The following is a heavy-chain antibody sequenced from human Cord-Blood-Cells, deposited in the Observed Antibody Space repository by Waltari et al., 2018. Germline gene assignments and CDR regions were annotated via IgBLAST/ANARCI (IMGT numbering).Heavy chain of an antibody. CDR2: INPGDCDT. CDR1: GYTFTIYW. Sequence: DVQLLQPGAGGQKPGESPTISCMDTGYTFTIYWIGGVRPVNGKGLEWMGSINPGDCDTRYRPYFQGQVTITADKSISTAYLQWSSLKASDTAMYYCARGAASGTPSDLGFDYWGQGTLVTVSS. CDR3: ARGAASGTPSDLGFDY. V-gene: IGHV5-51*01. J-gene: IGHJ4*02. D-gene: IGHD3-16*01.